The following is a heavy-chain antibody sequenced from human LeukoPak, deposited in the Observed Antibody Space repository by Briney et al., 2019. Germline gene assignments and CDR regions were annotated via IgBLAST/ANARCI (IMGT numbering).Heavy chain of an antibody. CDR1: GDSISSYH. D-gene: IGHD3-16*01. CDR3: ARVGRGDHTWGSYYFDH. J-gene: IGHJ4*02. Sequence: PSETLSLTCTVFGDSISSYHWSWIRQPPGKGLEWIGYISYSGSTNYNPSLKSRVTISVDTSKNQFSLKLSSVTAADTAVYYCARVGRGDHTWGSYYFDHWGQGTLVTVSS. CDR2: ISYSGST. V-gene: IGHV4-59*01.